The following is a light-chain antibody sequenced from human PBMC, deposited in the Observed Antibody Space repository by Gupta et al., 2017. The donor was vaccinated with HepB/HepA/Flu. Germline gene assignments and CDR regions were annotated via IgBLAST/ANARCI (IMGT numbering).Light chain of an antibody. Sequence: EIVLTQSPGTLSLSPGERATLSCRASQSVSSYLAWYQQKPGQAPRLLIYGASSRATGIPDRFSGSGSGTDFTLTSSRREPEDFAVYYWQQDGSSLTFGQGTRLEIK. CDR1: QSVSSY. CDR3: QQDGSSLT. J-gene: IGKJ5*01. V-gene: IGKV3-20*01. CDR2: GAS.